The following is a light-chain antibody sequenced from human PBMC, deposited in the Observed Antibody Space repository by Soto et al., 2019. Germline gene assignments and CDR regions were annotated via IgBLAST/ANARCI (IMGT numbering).Light chain of an antibody. CDR3: QQYNSYSPYT. Sequence: DIQMTQSPSTLSASVGDRVTITCRASQNIARWLAWYQQKPGKAPKVLIYEASSLSSGVSSRFGGSGSGTEFTLTISSVHPDDFATYYCQQYNSYSPYTFGQGTKLEIK. CDR1: QNIARW. V-gene: IGKV1-5*01. J-gene: IGKJ2*01. CDR2: EAS.